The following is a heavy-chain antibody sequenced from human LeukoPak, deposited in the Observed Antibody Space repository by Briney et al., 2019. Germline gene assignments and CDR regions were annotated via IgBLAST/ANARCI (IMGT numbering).Heavy chain of an antibody. CDR1: GYTFTSYC. V-gene: IGHV1-46*01. J-gene: IGHJ4*02. D-gene: IGHD5-18*01. Sequence: ASVKVSCKASGYTFTSYCMHWVRQAPGQGLEWMGIINPSGGSTSYAQKFQGRVTMTRDTSTSTVYMELSSLRSEDTAVYYCFTGSSLLLYGYSLDYWGQGTLVTVSS. CDR2: INPSGGST. CDR3: FTGSSLLLYGYSLDY.